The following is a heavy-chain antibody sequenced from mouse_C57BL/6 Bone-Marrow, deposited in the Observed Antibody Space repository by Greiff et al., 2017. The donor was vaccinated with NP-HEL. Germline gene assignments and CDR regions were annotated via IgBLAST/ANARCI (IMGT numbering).Heavy chain of an antibody. Sequence: VQLQESGPELVKPGASVKISCKASGYAFSSSWMNWVKQRPGKGLEWIGRIYPGDGDTNYNGKFKGKATLTADKSSSTAYMQLSSLTSEDSAVYFCARGGYPGAYWGQGTLVTVSA. J-gene: IGHJ3*01. CDR2: IYPGDGDT. D-gene: IGHD2-2*01. CDR1: GYAFSSSW. CDR3: ARGGYPGAY. V-gene: IGHV1-82*01.